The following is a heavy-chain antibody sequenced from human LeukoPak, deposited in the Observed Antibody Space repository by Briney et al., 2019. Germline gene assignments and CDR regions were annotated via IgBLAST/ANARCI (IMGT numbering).Heavy chain of an antibody. D-gene: IGHD3-10*01. CDR2: LISILGIA. CDR3: ARAITMVRGSTYYYYGMDV. J-gene: IGHJ6*02. Sequence: ASVNVSCKASGGTFSSYAISWVRQARGQGLEWMGRLISILGIANYAQKFQGRVTITADKSTSTAYKELSSLRSEDTAVYYCARAITMVRGSTYYYYGMDVWGQGTTVTVSS. V-gene: IGHV1-69*04. CDR1: GGTFSSYA.